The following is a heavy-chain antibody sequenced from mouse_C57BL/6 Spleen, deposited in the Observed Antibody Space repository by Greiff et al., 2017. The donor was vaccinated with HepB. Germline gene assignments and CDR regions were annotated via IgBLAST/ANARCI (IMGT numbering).Heavy chain of an antibody. CDR1: GYTFTDYE. CDR3: TRGHYGSSYGYFDV. CDR2: IDPETGGT. D-gene: IGHD1-1*01. Sequence: QVQLQQSGAELVRPGASVTLSCKASGYTFTDYEMHWVKQTPVHGLEWIGAIDPETGGTAYNQKFKGKAILTADKSSSTAYMELRSLTSEDSAVYYCTRGHYGSSYGYFDVWGTGTTVTVSS. V-gene: IGHV1-15*01. J-gene: IGHJ1*03.